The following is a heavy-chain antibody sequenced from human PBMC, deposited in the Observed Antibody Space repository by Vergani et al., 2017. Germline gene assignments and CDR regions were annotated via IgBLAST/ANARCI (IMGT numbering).Heavy chain of an antibody. J-gene: IGHJ4*02. D-gene: IGHD3-22*01. CDR1: GFTFSTYD. CDR2: ISSDGGST. V-gene: IGHV3-23*04. CDR3: AGPQGTSAYYYGGFDY. Sequence: EVQLVESGGGLVQPGGSLRLSCAASGFTFSTYDMPWVRQAPGKGLEWVSTISSDGGSTYYADSVKGRFTISRDNSKNTLSLQMNSLTAEDTAIYYCAGPQGTSAYYYGGFDYWGQGILVTVSS.